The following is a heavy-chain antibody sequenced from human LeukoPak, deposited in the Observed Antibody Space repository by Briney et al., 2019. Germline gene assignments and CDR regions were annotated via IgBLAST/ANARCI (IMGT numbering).Heavy chain of an antibody. Sequence: QPGRSLRLSCAASGFTFSNYAMSWVRQAPGKGLEWVSTISGSGSGTYFADSVKGRFTISRDNSKNTLYLQMNNLRAEDTAVYYCAKDCFGDGYNFCYWGQGTLVTVSS. CDR2: ISGSGSGT. D-gene: IGHD5-24*01. V-gene: IGHV3-23*01. J-gene: IGHJ4*02. CDR3: AKDCFGDGYNFCY. CDR1: GFTFSNYA.